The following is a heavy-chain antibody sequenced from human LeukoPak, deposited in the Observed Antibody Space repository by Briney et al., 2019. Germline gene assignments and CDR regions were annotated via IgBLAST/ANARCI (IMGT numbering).Heavy chain of an antibody. V-gene: IGHV1-2*02. CDR1: GYTFTGYY. CDR3: ARGPPLRFLEWLSPLFDY. Sequence: ASVKVSCKASGYTFTGYYMHWVRPAPGQGREWMGWINPNSGGTNYAQKFQGRVTMTRDTSISTAYMELSRLRSDDTAVYYCARGPPLRFLEWLSPLFDYWGQGTLATVSS. CDR2: INPNSGGT. J-gene: IGHJ4*02. D-gene: IGHD3-3*01.